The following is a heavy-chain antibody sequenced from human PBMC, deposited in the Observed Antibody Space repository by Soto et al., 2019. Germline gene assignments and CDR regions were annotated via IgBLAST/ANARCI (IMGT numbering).Heavy chain of an antibody. V-gene: IGHV4-61*01. D-gene: IGHD3-3*01. Sequence: PSETLSLTCTVSGGSGSSGSYYWSWIRQPPGKGLEYIGYLYYSGSTNYNPSLKSRVTISVDTPKNQFSLKLTSVTAADTAIYYCARGQAFWTGYYRMPYYFDYWGQGTLVTVSS. CDR2: LYYSGST. CDR1: GGSGSSGSYY. CDR3: ARGQAFWTGYYRMPYYFDY. J-gene: IGHJ4*02.